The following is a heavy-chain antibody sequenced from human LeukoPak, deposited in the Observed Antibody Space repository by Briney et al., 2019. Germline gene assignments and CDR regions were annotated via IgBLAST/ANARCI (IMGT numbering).Heavy chain of an antibody. CDR3: ARDSNSYGSGATIDY. CDR2: IWYDGSNK. Sequence: GGSLRLSCAASGFTFSSYGMSWVRQAPGKELEWLTDIWYDGSNKYYTDSVKGRFTISRDNSKNTLYLQMSSLRAEDTAVYYCARDSNSYGSGATIDYWGQGTLVTVSS. D-gene: IGHD3-10*01. V-gene: IGHV3-33*08. J-gene: IGHJ4*02. CDR1: GFTFSSYG.